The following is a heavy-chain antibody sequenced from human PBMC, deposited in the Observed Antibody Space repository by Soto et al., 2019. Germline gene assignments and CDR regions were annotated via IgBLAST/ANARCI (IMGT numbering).Heavy chain of an antibody. Sequence: QVQLQESGPGLVKPSQTLSLTCTVSGYSISNGGYYWSWIRQRPGEGLEWLGYIYYSGSTYYNPSPKSRPSISVDTSKTQFSLKVNSVTAADTAVYYCARTTDAFDIWGQGTMVTVSS. J-gene: IGHJ3*02. V-gene: IGHV4-31*03. CDR3: ARTTDAFDI. CDR1: GYSISNGGYY. D-gene: IGHD1-1*01. CDR2: IYYSGST.